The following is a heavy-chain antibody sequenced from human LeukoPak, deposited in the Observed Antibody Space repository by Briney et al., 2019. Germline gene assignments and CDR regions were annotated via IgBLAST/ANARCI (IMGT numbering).Heavy chain of an antibody. CDR2: IYYSGST. J-gene: IGHJ4*02. V-gene: IGHV4-39*07. CDR1: GGSISSSSNY. CDR3: ARDLFLGGEQQLVDY. Sequence: PSETLSLTCTVSGGSISSSSNYWGWIRQPPGKGLEWIGSIYYSGSTYYNPSLKSRVTISVDTSKNQFSLKLSSVTAADTAVYYCARDLFLGGEQQLVDYWGQGTLVTVSS. D-gene: IGHD6-13*01.